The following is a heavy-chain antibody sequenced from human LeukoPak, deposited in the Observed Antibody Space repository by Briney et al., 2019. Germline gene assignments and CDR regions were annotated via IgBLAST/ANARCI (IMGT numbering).Heavy chain of an antibody. CDR1: GVSFSAYY. CDR2: IHHRGTT. Sequence: SETLSLNCAVYGVSFSAYYWSWIRQAPGKTLEWFGEIHHRGTTNYNLSLKSRVNILIDPSKKQFSLKLSSVSAADTAVYYCARSGTYQHSSSYYYWGQGTLVTVYS. D-gene: IGHD6-13*01. CDR3: ARSGTYQHSSSYYY. V-gene: IGHV4-34*01. J-gene: IGHJ4*02.